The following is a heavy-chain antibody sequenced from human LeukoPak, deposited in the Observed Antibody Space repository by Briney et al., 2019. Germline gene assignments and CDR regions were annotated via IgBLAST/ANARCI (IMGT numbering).Heavy chain of an antibody. CDR1: GGSISSYS. D-gene: IGHD3-22*01. CDR3: ARWSSGDYYYVDY. J-gene: IGHJ4*02. Sequence: ASETLSLTCTVSGGSISSYSWSWIRQPAGKGLEWIGRMYSSGSTKYNPSLKSRVTMSVDTSKNQISLKLTSVTAADTAIYYCARWSSGDYYYVDYWGQGTLVTVSS. V-gene: IGHV4-4*07. CDR2: MYSSGST.